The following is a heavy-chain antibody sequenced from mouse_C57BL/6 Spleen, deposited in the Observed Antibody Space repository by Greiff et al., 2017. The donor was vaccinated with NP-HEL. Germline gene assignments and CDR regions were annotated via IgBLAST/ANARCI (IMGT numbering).Heavy chain of an antibody. CDR2: IHPNSGST. V-gene: IGHV1-64*01. J-gene: IGHJ3*01. CDR1: GYTFTSSW. D-gene: IGHD2-2*01. Sequence: VQLQQPGAELVKPGASVKLSCKASGYTFTSSWMHWVKQRPGQGLEWIGMIHPNSGSTNYNEKFKSKATLTVDKSSSTAYMQLSSLTSEDSAVYYCARGSYGYDPAWFAYWGQGTLVTVSA. CDR3: ARGSYGYDPAWFAY.